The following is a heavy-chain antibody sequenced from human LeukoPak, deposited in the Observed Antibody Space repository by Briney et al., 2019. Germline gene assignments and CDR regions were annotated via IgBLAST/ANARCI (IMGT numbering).Heavy chain of an antibody. J-gene: IGHJ5*02. CDR1: GFTFSTNA. V-gene: IGHV3-23*01. CDR3: AKEKVLATVGTVGFDP. Sequence: PGGSLRLSCAASGFTFSTNAMSWVRQAPGKGLEWVSAISGSGGNTYCADSVKGRFTISRDNSRNTLYLQINSLRAEDTAVYYCAKEKVLATVGTVGFDPWGQGTLVTVSS. CDR2: ISGSGGNT. D-gene: IGHD6-13*01.